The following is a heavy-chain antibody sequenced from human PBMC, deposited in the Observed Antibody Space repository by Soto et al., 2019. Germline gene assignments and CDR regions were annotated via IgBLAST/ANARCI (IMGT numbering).Heavy chain of an antibody. CDR2: IGGSGTST. CDR1: GFTFSSYA. CDR3: AKVAYTSGCKLQLFDY. D-gene: IGHD6-25*01. J-gene: IGHJ4*02. V-gene: IGHV3-23*01. Sequence: PGGSLRLSCAASGFTFSSYAMTWVRQAPGKGLEWVSTIGGSGTSTYYADSVKGRFTISRDNSKNTLYLQMSSLRVEDTAVYYYAKVAYTSGCKLQLFDYWGQGTLVTVSS.